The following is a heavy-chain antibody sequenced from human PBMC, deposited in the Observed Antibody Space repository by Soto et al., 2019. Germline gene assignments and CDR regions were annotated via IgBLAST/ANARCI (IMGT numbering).Heavy chain of an antibody. V-gene: IGHV4-31*03. CDR2: IYYSGST. CDR3: ARDPLKRYGSGRGDAFDI. J-gene: IGHJ3*02. CDR1: GGSISSGGYY. D-gene: IGHD3-10*01. Sequence: QVQLQESGPGLVKPSQTLSLTCTVSGGSISSGGYYWSWIRQHPGKGLEWIGYIYYSGSTYYNPSLKSRVTISVDTSKNQFSLKLSSVTAADTAVHYCARDPLKRYGSGRGDAFDIWGQGTMVTVSS.